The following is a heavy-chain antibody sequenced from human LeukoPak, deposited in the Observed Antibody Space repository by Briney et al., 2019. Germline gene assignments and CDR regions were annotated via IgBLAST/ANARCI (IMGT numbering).Heavy chain of an antibody. D-gene: IGHD5-18*01. Sequence: GGSLRLSCAASGFTFSSYAMSWVRQAPGKGLEWVSAISGSGGSTYYADSVKGRFTISRDNSKNTLYLQMNSLRAEDTAVYYCAKDSFDTWIQNDAFDIWGQGTMVTVSS. CDR1: GFTFSSYA. V-gene: IGHV3-23*01. CDR3: AKDSFDTWIQNDAFDI. J-gene: IGHJ3*02. CDR2: ISGSGGST.